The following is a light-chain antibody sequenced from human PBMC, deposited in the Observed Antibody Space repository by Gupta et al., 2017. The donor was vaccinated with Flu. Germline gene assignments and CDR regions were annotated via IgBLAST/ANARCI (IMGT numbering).Light chain of an antibody. V-gene: IGKV1-5*03. CDR1: QHLSSW. CDR2: KVS. CDR3: QHKNSYSRT. J-gene: IGKJ1*01. Sequence: PSTVTASVREGITTLCRVIQHLSSWLEWYQQNPGKAFKLLIYKVSSTKSGVTSSSSGSSSGTEYTLSISSRQPDDFVIDYCQHKNSYSRTFGQGTKMEIK.